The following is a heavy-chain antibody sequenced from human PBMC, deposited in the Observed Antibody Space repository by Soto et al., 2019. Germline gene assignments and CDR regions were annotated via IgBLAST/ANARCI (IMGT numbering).Heavy chain of an antibody. V-gene: IGHV3-48*01. CDR2: ISSSSSTI. CDR3: ARIQYYYGSGENFDY. CDR1: GFTFSSYS. Sequence: GGSLRLSCAASGFTFSSYSMNWVRQAPGKGLEWVSYISSSSSTIYYADSVKGRFTISRDNDKNSVYLQMNSLRAEDTAVYYCARIQYYYGSGENFDYWGQGTLVTVSS. J-gene: IGHJ4*02. D-gene: IGHD3-10*01.